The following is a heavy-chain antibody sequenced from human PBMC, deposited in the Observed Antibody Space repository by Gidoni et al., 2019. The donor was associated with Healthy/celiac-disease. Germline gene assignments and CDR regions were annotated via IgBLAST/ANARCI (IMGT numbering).Heavy chain of an antibody. D-gene: IGHD3-10*01. CDR3: ARGGVFYYYYGSEYYFDY. J-gene: IGHJ4*02. Sequence: QVQLQESGPGLVKPSETLSLTCTVSGGSISSYYWSWIRQPPGKGLEWIGYIYYSGSTNYNPSLKSRVTISVDTSKNQFSLRLSSVTAADTAVYYCARGGVFYYYYGSEYYFDYWGQGTLVTVSS. CDR1: GGSISSYY. CDR2: IYYSGST. V-gene: IGHV4-59*01.